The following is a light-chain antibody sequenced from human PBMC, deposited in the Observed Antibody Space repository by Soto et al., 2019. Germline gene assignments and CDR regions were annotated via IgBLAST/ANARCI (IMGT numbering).Light chain of an antibody. Sequence: QMTQSPSSLAGSVGDRLTITCRASQDIGNDLGWYQQKPGKAPKLLIYAASSLQSGVSSRFSGSGSGTEFTLTISSLQPEDFATYYCLQVFNFPRAFGQGTKVDIK. V-gene: IGKV1-6*02. CDR2: AAS. J-gene: IGKJ1*01. CDR3: LQVFNFPRA. CDR1: QDIGND.